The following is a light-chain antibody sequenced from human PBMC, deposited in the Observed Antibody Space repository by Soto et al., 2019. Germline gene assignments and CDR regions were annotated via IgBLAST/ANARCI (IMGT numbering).Light chain of an antibody. CDR1: TGAVTSGHS. Sequence: QAVVTQEPSLTVSPGGTVTLTCGSSTGAVTSGHSPYWFQQKPGQAPRTLIFDTSKKHSWTPARFSGSLLGGKAALTLSGAQPEDEAEYYCLLSYSGALYVFGTGTKLTVL. CDR3: LLSYSGALYV. CDR2: DTS. V-gene: IGLV7-46*01. J-gene: IGLJ1*01.